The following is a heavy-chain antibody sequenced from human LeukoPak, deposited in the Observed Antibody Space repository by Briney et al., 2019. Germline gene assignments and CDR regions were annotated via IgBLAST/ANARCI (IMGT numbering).Heavy chain of an antibody. V-gene: IGHV7-4-1*02. D-gene: IGHD1-26*01. CDR3: ARVIKYSFSVGCFDP. CDR2: INTNTGNL. CDR1: GYSFPMYA. Sequence: ASVKVSCKASGYSFPMYAINWVRQAPGQGLEWMGWINTNTGNLTYAQGFTGRFVFSLDTSVTTAYLQISSLRAEDTAVYYCARVIKYSFSVGCFDPWGQGTQVTVSS. J-gene: IGHJ5*02.